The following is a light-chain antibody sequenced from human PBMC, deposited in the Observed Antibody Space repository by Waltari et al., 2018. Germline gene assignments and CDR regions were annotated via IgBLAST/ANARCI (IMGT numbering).Light chain of an antibody. CDR3: QHHVRLPAT. V-gene: IGKV3-20*01. J-gene: IGKJ1*01. CDR2: GAS. Sequence: LSCRASQGVGKYLAWYQQKPGQAPRLLIYGASSRAAGIPDRFSGSGSGADFSLTISRLEPEDFAVYYCQHHVRLPATFGQGTKVE. CDR1: QGVGKY.